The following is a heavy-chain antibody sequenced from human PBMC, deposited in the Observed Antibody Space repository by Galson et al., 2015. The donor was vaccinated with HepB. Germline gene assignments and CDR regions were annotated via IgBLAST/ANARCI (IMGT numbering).Heavy chain of an antibody. CDR1: GYPFTAYF. Sequence: SVKVSCKASGYPFTAYFIHWVRQAPGQGLQWMGWIDPKSGGANYAQNFQVRVTVTRDTSISTAYMDLSSLRSDDTAVYYCTRDRHPPSAPFDYWGQGTLVTVSS. CDR2: IDPKSGGA. J-gene: IGHJ4*02. V-gene: IGHV1-2*02. CDR3: TRDRHPPSAPFDY. D-gene: IGHD2-2*01.